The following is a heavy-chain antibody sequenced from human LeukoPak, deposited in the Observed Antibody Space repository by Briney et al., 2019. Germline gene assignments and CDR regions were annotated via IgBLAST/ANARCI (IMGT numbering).Heavy chain of an antibody. V-gene: IGHV4-34*01. CDR2: INHSGST. Sequence: SETLSLTCAVYGGSFSGYYWSWIRQPPGKGLEWIGEINHSGSTNYNPSLKSRVTMSVDTSKNQFSLKLSSVTAADTAVYYCARGHQGYYYDSSGYLRHWGQGALVTVSS. CDR1: GGSFSGYY. D-gene: IGHD3-22*01. CDR3: ARGHQGYYYDSSGYLRH. J-gene: IGHJ4*02.